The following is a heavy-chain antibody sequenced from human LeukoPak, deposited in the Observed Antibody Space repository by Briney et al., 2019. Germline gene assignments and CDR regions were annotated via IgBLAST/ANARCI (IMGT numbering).Heavy chain of an antibody. J-gene: IGHJ4*02. CDR2: ISYDGSNK. Sequence: GGSLRLSCAASGFTFSSYGMHSVRQAPGKGLEWVAVISYDGSNKYYADSVKGRFTISRDNSKNTLYLQMNSLRAEDTAVYYCAKSEYDDILTGLFDYWGQGTLVTVSS. CDR1: GFTFSSYG. D-gene: IGHD3-9*01. CDR3: AKSEYDDILTGLFDY. V-gene: IGHV3-30*18.